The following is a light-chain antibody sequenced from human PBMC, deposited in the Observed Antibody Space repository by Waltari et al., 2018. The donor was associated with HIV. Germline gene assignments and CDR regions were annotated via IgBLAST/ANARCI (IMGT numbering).Light chain of an antibody. CDR1: QSVLFSSNNKNH. Sequence: DIVMTQSPASLAVSLGERATINCKSSQSVLFSSNNKNHLAWYQQKPGQPPRLLIYWASTRESGGPDRFSGSGSGTDFTLTISSLQAEDVAVYYCQQYYSSPWNFGPGTKVDI. CDR3: QQYYSSPWN. V-gene: IGKV4-1*01. J-gene: IGKJ3*01. CDR2: WAS.